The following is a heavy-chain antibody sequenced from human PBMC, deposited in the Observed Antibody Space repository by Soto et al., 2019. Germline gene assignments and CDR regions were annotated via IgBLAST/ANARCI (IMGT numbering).Heavy chain of an antibody. J-gene: IGHJ4*02. CDR2: INPNSGGT. CDR3: ARSYYDSSGYGYYFDY. V-gene: IGHV1-2*04. CDR1: GYTFTGYY. D-gene: IGHD3-22*01. Sequence: SVKVSCKASGYTFTGYYMHWVRQAPGQGLEWMGWINPNSGGTNYAQKFQGWVTMTRDTSISTAYMELSRLRSDDTAVYYCARSYYDSSGYGYYFDYWGQGTLVTVSS.